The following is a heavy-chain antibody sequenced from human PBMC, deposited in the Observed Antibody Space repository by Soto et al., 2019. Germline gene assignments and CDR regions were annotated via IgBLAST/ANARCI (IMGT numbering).Heavy chain of an antibody. CDR1: GYTFTSYG. V-gene: IGHV1-18*01. D-gene: IGHD3-22*01. J-gene: IGHJ4*02. Sequence: QVQLVQSGAEVKKPGASVKVSCKASGYTFTSYGISWVRQAPGQGLEWMGWISAYNGNTNYAQKLQGRVTMTTDTSTSTAYTELRSLRSDDTAVYYCARARNYNLVVITTGDVWGQGTLVTVSS. CDR3: ARARNYNLVVITTGDV. CDR2: ISAYNGNT.